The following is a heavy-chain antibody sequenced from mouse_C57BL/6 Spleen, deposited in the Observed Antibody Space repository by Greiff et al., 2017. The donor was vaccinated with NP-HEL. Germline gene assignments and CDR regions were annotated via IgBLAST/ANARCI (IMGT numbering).Heavy chain of an antibody. CDR1: GYAFSSSW. CDR2: IYPGDGDT. Sequence: VQLQQSGPELVKPGASVKISCKASGYAFSSSWMNWVKQRPGTGLEWIGRIYPGDGDTNYNGKFKGKATLTADKSSSTAYMQLSSLTSEDSAVYFCARRGITTVVVDAMDYWGQGTSVTVSS. J-gene: IGHJ4*01. CDR3: ARRGITTVVVDAMDY. D-gene: IGHD1-1*01. V-gene: IGHV1-82*01.